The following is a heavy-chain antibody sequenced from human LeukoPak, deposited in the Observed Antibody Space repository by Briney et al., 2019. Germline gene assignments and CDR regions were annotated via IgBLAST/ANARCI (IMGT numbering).Heavy chain of an antibody. J-gene: IGHJ5*02. Sequence: PSETLSLTCTVSGASVSSGDCYWGWIRQAPGKGLEFIGSIYYRGNTYFNPSLQSRVTMSVDASKNQFSLNLRSVTAADTAVYYCARERGWGRDGYNYYWFDPWGQGTLVTVSS. CDR1: GASVSSGDCY. CDR2: IYYRGNT. D-gene: IGHD5-24*01. CDR3: ARERGWGRDGYNYYWFDP. V-gene: IGHV4-39*07.